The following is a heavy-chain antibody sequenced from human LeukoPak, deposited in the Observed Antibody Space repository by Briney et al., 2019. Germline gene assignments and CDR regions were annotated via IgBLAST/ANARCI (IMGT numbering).Heavy chain of an antibody. CDR1: GGSFSGYY. CDR2: INHSGST. D-gene: IGHD6-19*01. J-gene: IGHJ5*02. CDR3: AISSGWRRWFDP. V-gene: IGHV4-34*01. Sequence: SETLSLTCAVYGGSFSGYYWSWIRQPPGKGLEWIGEINHSGSTNYNLSLKSRVTISVDTSKNQFSLKLSSVTAADTAVYYCAISSGWRRWFDPWGQGTLVTVSS.